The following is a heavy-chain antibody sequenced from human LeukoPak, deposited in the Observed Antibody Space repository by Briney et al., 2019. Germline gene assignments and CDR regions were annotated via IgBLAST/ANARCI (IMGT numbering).Heavy chain of an antibody. V-gene: IGHV3-30*07. D-gene: IGHD5-24*01. CDR1: GFTFSSYA. J-gene: IGHJ4*02. CDR3: AKDRIPDGRYSIDF. CDR2: ISYDGSNK. Sequence: PGRSLRLSCAASGFTFSSYAMHWVRQAPGKGLEWVAVISYDGSNKYYADSVKGRFTISRDNSKNTLYLQMNSLRAEDTALYYCAKDRIPDGRYSIDFWGQGTLVIVSS.